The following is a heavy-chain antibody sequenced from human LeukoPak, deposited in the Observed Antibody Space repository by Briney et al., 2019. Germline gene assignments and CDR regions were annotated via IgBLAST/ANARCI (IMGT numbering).Heavy chain of an antibody. CDR3: ARDRIHIVLMVYAISWFDP. D-gene: IGHD2-8*01. CDR1: GGSISSYY. J-gene: IGHJ5*02. V-gene: IGHV4-59*12. Sequence: KPSETLSLTCTVSGGSISSYYWSWLRQPPGKGLEWIGSIYYSGSTYYNPSLKSRVTISVDTSKNQFSLKLSSVTAADTAVYYCARDRIHIVLMVYAISWFDPWGQGTLVTVSS. CDR2: IYYSGST.